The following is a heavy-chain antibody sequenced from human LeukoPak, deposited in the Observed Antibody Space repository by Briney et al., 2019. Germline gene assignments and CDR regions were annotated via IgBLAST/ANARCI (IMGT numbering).Heavy chain of an antibody. D-gene: IGHD3-3*01. CDR1: GYSISSGYY. CDR2: IYHSGST. Sequence: PSETLSLTCTVSGYSISSGYYWGWIRQPPGKGLEWIGSIYHSGSTYYNPSLKSRVTISVDTSKNQFSLKLSSVTAADTAVYYCARSAYYDFWNEYKKDWFDPWGQGTLVTVSS. J-gene: IGHJ5*02. V-gene: IGHV4-38-2*02. CDR3: ARSAYYDFWNEYKKDWFDP.